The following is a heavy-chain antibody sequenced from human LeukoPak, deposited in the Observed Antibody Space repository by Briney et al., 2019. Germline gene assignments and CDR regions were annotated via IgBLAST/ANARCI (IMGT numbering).Heavy chain of an antibody. Sequence: RPGESLKISCKGSGYSFTSYWIGWVRQMPGKGLEWVGIIYPGDSDTRYSPSFQGQVTISADKSISTAYLQWSSLKASDTAMYYCARQGPYSSSSLDAFDIWGQGTMVTVSS. V-gene: IGHV5-51*01. CDR3: ARQGPYSSSSLDAFDI. D-gene: IGHD6-6*01. J-gene: IGHJ3*02. CDR2: IYPGDSDT. CDR1: GYSFTSYW.